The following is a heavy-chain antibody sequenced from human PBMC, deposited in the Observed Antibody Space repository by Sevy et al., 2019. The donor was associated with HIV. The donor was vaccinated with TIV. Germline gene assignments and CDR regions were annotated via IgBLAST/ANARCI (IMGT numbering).Heavy chain of an antibody. J-gene: IGHJ4*02. CDR3: ARVVGRGEYLIYAYLDY. D-gene: IGHD2-15*01. V-gene: IGHV3-30*01. CDR1: GFSFSYYP. CDR2: ISYDGVNQ. Sequence: GGSLRLSCAASGFSFSYYPMHWVRQAPGKGLEWVALISYDGVNQYYAASVKGRFTVSRVNSKNTLYMEMNNLRPEVTAVYYCARVVGRGEYLIYAYLDYWGQGTLVTVSS.